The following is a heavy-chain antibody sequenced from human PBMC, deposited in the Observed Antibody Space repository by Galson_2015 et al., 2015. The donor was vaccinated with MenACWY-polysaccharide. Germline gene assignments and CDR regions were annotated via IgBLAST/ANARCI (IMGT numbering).Heavy chain of an antibody. CDR1: GFTFSSYW. D-gene: IGHD1-1*01. V-gene: IGHV3-7*03. CDR2: IKQDESEK. CDR3: VKAHETSGWNRGPGY. J-gene: IGHJ4*02. Sequence: SLRLSCAASGFTFSSYWMSWVRQAPGKGLEWVANIKQDESEKYYVDSVKGRFTISRDNAKNSLYLEMNSLRAEDTAVYYCVKAHETSGWNRGPGYWGQGTPVTVSS.